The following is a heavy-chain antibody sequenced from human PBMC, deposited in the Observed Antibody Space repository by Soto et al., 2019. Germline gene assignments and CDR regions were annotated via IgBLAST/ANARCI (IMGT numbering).Heavy chain of an antibody. CDR2: ISGGGDTT. D-gene: IGHD3-10*01. J-gene: IGHJ4*02. CDR1: GFTFNKYA. CDR3: AKGLGGSGSLTPRVDF. V-gene: IGHV3-23*01. Sequence: EVQLLESGGGLVQPGGSLRLYCAASGFTFNKYAMTWVPQAPGKGLEWVSAISGGGDTTSYASSVKARFTVSRAGSKNPLDLQMSSLRTEDTALYYCAKGLGGSGSLTPRVDFWGQGTLVTVSS.